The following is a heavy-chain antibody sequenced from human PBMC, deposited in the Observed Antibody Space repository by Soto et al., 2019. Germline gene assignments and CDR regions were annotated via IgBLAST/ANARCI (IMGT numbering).Heavy chain of an antibody. J-gene: IGHJ6*03. Sequence: EVQLVESGGGLVKPGGSLRLSCAASGFTFSSYSMNWVRQAPGKGLEWVSSISSSSSYIYYADSVKGRFTISRDNAKKSLYLQMNSLRAEDTAVYYCADARDGQGAFYYYYYMDVWGKGTTVTVSS. CDR1: GFTFSSYS. CDR3: ADARDGQGAFYYYYYMDV. V-gene: IGHV3-21*01. D-gene: IGHD1-26*01. CDR2: ISSSSSYI.